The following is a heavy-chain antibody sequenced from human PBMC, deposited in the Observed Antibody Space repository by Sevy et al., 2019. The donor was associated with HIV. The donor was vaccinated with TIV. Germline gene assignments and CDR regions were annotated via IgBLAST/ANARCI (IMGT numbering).Heavy chain of an antibody. CDR3: TRGRLSSTTTPNFVY. Sequence: GGSLRLSCTASGFTFSSYNINWVRQAPGKGLEWVSYISSSSTAIYYADSVKGRFTISRDNAKNSLYLQMNSLRDEDTAVYYCTRGRLSSTTTPNFVYWGQGTLVTVSS. D-gene: IGHD1-1*01. V-gene: IGHV3-48*02. CDR1: GFTFSSYN. CDR2: ISSSSTAI. J-gene: IGHJ4*02.